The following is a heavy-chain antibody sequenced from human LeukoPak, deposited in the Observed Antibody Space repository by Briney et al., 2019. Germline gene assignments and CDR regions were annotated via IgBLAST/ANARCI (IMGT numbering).Heavy chain of an antibody. V-gene: IGHV1-58*01. CDR1: GFTFTSSA. Sequence: ASVKVSCKASGFTFTSSAVQWVRQARGQRLEWIGWIVVGSGNTNYAQKFQERVTITRDMSTSTAYMELSSLRSEDTAVYYCAAEPRYYYDSSGYSEHALAIWGQGTMVTVSS. CDR3: AAEPRYYYDSSGYSEHALAI. J-gene: IGHJ3*02. D-gene: IGHD3-22*01. CDR2: IVVGSGNT.